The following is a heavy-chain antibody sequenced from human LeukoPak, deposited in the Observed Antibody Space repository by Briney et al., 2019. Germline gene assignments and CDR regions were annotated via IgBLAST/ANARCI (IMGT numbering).Heavy chain of an antibody. CDR2: ISSSSSYI. CDR3: AREGGMTYYDFWSGYYMDV. D-gene: IGHD3-3*01. J-gene: IGHJ6*03. V-gene: IGHV3-21*01. Sequence: GGSLRLSCAASGFTFSTYTMNWVRQAPGKGLEWVSSISSSSSYIYYADSVKGRFTISRDNAKNSLYLQMNSLRAEDTAVYYCAREGGMTYYDFWSGYYMDVWGKGTTVTVSS. CDR1: GFTFSTYT.